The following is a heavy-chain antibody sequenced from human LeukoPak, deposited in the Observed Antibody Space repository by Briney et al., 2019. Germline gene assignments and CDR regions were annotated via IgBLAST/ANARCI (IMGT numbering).Heavy chain of an antibody. V-gene: IGHV3-7*01. CDR3: ARFGYVAAVDV. J-gene: IGHJ4*02. CDR2: INPAGSET. CDR1: GFSFSAYW. D-gene: IGHD2-15*01. Sequence: GGSLRLSCAASGFSFSAYWMTWVRQAPGTGLEWVANINPAGSETYYVDPVKGRFNISRDNAKNLVYLQMNSLRAEDTAVYHCARFGYVAAVDVWGQGTPVTVSS.